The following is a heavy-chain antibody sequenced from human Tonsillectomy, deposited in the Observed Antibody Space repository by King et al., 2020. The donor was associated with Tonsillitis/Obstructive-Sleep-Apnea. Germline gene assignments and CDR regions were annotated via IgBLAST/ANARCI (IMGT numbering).Heavy chain of an antibody. J-gene: IGHJ6*03. Sequence: VQLVESGGGLVQPGGSLRLSCAASRFTFTNYAMSWVRQAPGKGLEWVSTISGRGDNTFYADSLKGRFTISRDNSKNTLYLQMNSLRAEDTAVNYCARGRTFYYFYMDVWGKGTTVTVSS. CDR2: ISGRGDNT. CDR1: RFTFTNYA. V-gene: IGHV3-23*04. CDR3: ARGRTFYYFYMDV.